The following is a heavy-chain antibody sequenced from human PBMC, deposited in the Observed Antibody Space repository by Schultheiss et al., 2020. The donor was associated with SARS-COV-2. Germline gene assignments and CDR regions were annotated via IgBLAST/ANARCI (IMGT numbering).Heavy chain of an antibody. V-gene: IGHV3-30*01. J-gene: IGHJ3*02. D-gene: IGHD3-22*01. Sequence: GGSLRLSCVASGFSFTSHAMSWVRQAPGKGLEWVAVISYDGSNKYYADSVTGRFTISRDNSKNTLYLQMNSLRAEDTAVYYCARDGITMITDAFDIWGQGTMVTVSS. CDR2: ISYDGSNK. CDR1: GFSFTSHA. CDR3: ARDGITMITDAFDI.